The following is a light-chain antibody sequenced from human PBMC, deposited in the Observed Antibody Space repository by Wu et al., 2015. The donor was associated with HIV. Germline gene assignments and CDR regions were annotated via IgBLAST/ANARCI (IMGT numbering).Light chain of an antibody. CDR2: GAS. CDR1: QTISGN. J-gene: IGKJ1*01. Sequence: EIVLTQSPATLSVSPGETATLSCRASQTISGNLAWYQQTPGQAPRLLFYGASTRATGIPARFSASGSGTEFTLTISSLQSEDFAVYYCQHYNDYMWTFGHGTKV. CDR3: QHYNDYMWT. V-gene: IGKV3-15*01.